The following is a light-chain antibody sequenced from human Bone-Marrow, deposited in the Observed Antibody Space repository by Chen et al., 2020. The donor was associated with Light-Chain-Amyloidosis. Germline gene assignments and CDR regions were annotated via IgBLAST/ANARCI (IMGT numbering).Light chain of an antibody. Sequence: SYELTQPPSVSVSPGQTARSTCSGDDFPTKYAYWYQQKPGQAPVLVIPRDTERPSGISERFSGSSSGTTATLTISGVQAEDEADYHCQSADSSGTYEVIFGGGTKLTVL. CDR2: RDT. V-gene: IGLV3-25*03. CDR1: DFPTKY. CDR3: QSADSSGTYEVI. J-gene: IGLJ2*01.